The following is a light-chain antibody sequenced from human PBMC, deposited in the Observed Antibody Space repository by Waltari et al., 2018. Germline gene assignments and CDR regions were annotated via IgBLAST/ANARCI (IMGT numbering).Light chain of an antibody. CDR2: DAS. CDR3: QQRSNWPPWT. CDR1: QSVSSY. V-gene: IGKV3-11*01. Sequence: EIVLTQSPATLSLSPGERATLSCRASQSVSSYLACYQQKPGQAPRLLIYDASNRATGIPARFSGSGSGTDFTLTISSLEPEYFAVYYCQQRSNWPPWTFGQGTKVEIK. J-gene: IGKJ1*01.